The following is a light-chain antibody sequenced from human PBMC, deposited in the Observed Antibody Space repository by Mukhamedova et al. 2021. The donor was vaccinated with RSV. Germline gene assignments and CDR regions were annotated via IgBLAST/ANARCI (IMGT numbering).Light chain of an antibody. CDR2: EVS. Sequence: DVGAYNYVSWYQQYPDKAPKLIIYEVSDRPSGVSNRFSGSKSGNTASLTISGLQTEDEADYYCASYTSSVTYVFGTGTKVTVL. V-gene: IGLV2-14*01. CDR1: DVGAYNY. CDR3: ASYTSSVTYV. J-gene: IGLJ1*01.